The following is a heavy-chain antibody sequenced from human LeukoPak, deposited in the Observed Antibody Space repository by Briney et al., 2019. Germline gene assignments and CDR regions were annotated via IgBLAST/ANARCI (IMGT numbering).Heavy chain of an antibody. V-gene: IGHV3-7*01. Sequence: GGSLRLSCAASGFTFSSYWTTWFRQAPGKRLEWVANINQDGRAKSYVDSMKGRFTVSRDNAETSVFLQMNSLRNEDTAVYFCASWVGRDNWGQGTLVTVSS. CDR2: INQDGRAK. CDR1: GFTFSSYW. CDR3: ASWVGRDN. D-gene: IGHD1-26*01. J-gene: IGHJ4*02.